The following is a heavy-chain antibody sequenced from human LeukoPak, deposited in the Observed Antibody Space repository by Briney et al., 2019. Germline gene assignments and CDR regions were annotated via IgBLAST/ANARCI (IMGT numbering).Heavy chain of an antibody. CDR2: ISSNGNST. CDR3: TRASGYTSGWPFDY. V-gene: IGHV3-64*01. D-gene: IGHD6-19*01. J-gene: IGHJ4*02. CDR1: GFTFSTYA. Sequence: TGGSLRLSCAASGFTFSTYAMHWVRQAPGKRLEYVSAISSNGNSTYYANSVKGRFTISRDNSKNTLYLQMGSLRAEDMAVYYCTRASGYTSGWPFDYWGQGILVTVSS.